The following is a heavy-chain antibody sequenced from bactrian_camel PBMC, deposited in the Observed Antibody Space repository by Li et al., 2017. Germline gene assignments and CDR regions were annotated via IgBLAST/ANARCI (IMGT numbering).Heavy chain of an antibody. J-gene: IGHJ6*01. Sequence: LVESGGGLVQAGGSLRLSCTASGLKFEAYATGCAGWFRQAPGKGLEWVSTINRAGDNTYYVDSVKGRFTGSRDNAKNTVYLQMNNLKPEDAAVYYCVTDWNDGSWFDFGYWGQGTQVTVS. D-gene: IGHD6*01. CDR2: INRAGDNT. CDR1: GLKFEAYA. CDR3: VTDWNDGSWFDFGY. V-gene: IGHV3S36*01.